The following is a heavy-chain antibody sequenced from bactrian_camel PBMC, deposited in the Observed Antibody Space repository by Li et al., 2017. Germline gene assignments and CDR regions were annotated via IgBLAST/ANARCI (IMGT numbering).Heavy chain of an antibody. CDR3: AAGGRYGSWSDSSGYRH. J-gene: IGHJ4*01. CDR1: GYMYNTNY. CDR2: IYRRGGST. D-gene: IGHD6*01. Sequence: HVQLVESGGGSVEAGGSLRLSCAASGYMYNTNYMGWFRQAPGKDREGVAAIYRRGGSTYYADSVKGRFTISQDNAKTTVYLQMNSLKPEDTAMYYCAAGGRYGSWSDSSGYRHWGQGTQVTVS. V-gene: IGHV3-3*01.